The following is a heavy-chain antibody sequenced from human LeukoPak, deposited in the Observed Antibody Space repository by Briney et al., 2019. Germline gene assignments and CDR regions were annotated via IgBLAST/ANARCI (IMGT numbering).Heavy chain of an antibody. CDR2: IIPIFGTA. D-gene: IGHD3-10*01. V-gene: IGHV1-69*05. Sequence: SVKVSCKASGGTFSSYAISWVRQAPGQGLEWMGGIIPIFGTANYAQKFQGRVTITTDESTSTAYMELSSLRSEDTAVYCCARGDYYGSGSPGIDYYYYYYMDVWGKGTTVTVSS. CDR3: ARGDYYGSGSPGIDYYYYYYMDV. CDR1: GGTFSSYA. J-gene: IGHJ6*03.